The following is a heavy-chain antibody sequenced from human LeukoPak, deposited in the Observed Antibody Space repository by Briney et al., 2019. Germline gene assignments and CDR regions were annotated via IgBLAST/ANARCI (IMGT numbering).Heavy chain of an antibody. CDR1: GFTFSSYA. Sequence: GGSLRLSCAASGFTFSSYAMHWVRQAPGKGLEWVAVISYDGSNKYYADSVKGRFTISRDNSKNTLYLQMNSLRAEDTAVYYCVRLVGGDIDYWGQGTLVTVSS. CDR2: ISYDGSNK. CDR3: VRLVGGDIDY. V-gene: IGHV3-30*04. D-gene: IGHD5-12*01. J-gene: IGHJ4*02.